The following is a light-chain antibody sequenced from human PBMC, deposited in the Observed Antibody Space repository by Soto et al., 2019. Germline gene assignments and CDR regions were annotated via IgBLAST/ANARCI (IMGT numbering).Light chain of an antibody. CDR2: AAS. J-gene: IGKJ2*01. V-gene: IGKV3-20*01. CDR1: QYMTRTY. CDR3: HQYDKAPQT. Sequence: EIVLMQSPGTLSLSPGERATLSCRASQYMTRTYIAWYQQKPGQAPRLLIYAASNRATGIPDKFSGSGSGADYSHTISRLEPEDSAVYYCHQYDKAPQTFGQGTKVEIK.